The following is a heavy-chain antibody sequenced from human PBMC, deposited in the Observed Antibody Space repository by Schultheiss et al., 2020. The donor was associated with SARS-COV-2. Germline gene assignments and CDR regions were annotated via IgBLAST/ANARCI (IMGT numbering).Heavy chain of an antibody. CDR3: ARHDPSSGWHRFDY. J-gene: IGHJ4*02. CDR1: CGSISSSSYY. Sequence: SETLSLTCTVSCGSISSSSYYWGWIRQPPGKGLEWIGSIYYSGSTYYNPSLKSRVTISVDTSKNQFSLKLSSVTAADTAVYYCARHDPSSGWHRFDYWGQGTLVTVSS. D-gene: IGHD6-19*01. V-gene: IGHV4-39*01. CDR2: IYYSGST.